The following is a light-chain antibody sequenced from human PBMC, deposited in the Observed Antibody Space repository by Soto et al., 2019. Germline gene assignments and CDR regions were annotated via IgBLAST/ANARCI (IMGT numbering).Light chain of an antibody. J-gene: IGKJ4*01. CDR2: GAS. CDR1: QIVSSTY. Sequence: EIVLTHSPGTLSLSPGERATLSCRASQIVSSTYLAWFQQKPGQAPRLLIYGASTRATGIPDRFSGSGSGADFTLTISGLEPEDFGLYYCQQYGVTPPNTFGGGTKVDIK. CDR3: QQYGVTPPNT. V-gene: IGKV3-20*01.